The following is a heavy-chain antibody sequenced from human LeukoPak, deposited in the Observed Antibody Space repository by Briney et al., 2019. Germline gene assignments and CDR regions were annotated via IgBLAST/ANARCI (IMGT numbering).Heavy chain of an antibody. CDR1: GFTFSSYG. J-gene: IGHJ4*02. CDR2: ISGSGGST. V-gene: IGHV3-23*01. D-gene: IGHD6-19*01. CDR3: AKVSSGWYGQNDY. Sequence: GGSLRLSCAASGFTFSSYGMNWVRQAPGKGLEWVSAISGSGGSTYYADSVKGRFTISRDNSKNTLYLQMNSLRAEDTAVYYCAKVSSGWYGQNDYWGQGTLVTVSS.